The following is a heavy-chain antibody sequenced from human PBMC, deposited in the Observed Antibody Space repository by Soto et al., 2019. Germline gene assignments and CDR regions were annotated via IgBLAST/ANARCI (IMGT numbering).Heavy chain of an antibody. CDR1: GFTFGAYA. V-gene: IGHV3-49*04. CDR3: SRVTPYSYETSGYPHY. J-gene: IGHJ4*02. Sequence: PGGSLRLSCSASGFTFGAYALTWVRQAPGKGLEWVGFIRGKAYSGTTEYAASVNGRFTISRDDSKNIAYLEMNSLKTEDTGVCYCSRVTPYSYETSGYPHYWGQGTLVTVSS. D-gene: IGHD3-22*01. CDR2: IRGKAYSGTT.